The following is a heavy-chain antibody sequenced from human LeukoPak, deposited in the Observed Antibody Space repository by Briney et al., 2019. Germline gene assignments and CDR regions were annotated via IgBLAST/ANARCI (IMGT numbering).Heavy chain of an antibody. J-gene: IGHJ3*02. D-gene: IGHD6-6*01. CDR1: GYSFTSYW. CDR2: IYPGDSDT. Sequence: GESLKISCKGSGYSFTSYWIGWVRQMPGKGLEWMGIIYPGDSDTRYSPSFQGQVTISADKSISTAYLQWSSLKASDTAMYYCAIEYSSSSVAFDIWGQGTMVTVSS. V-gene: IGHV5-51*01. CDR3: AIEYSSSSVAFDI.